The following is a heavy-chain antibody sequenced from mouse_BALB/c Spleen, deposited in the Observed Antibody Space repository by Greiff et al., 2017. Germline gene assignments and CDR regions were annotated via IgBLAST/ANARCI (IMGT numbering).Heavy chain of an antibody. CDR1: GYTFTSYT. CDR3: ARRTAY. V-gene: IGHV1-4*02. J-gene: IGHJ3*01. Sequence: QVQLQQSAAELARPGASVKMSCKASGYTFTSYTMHCVKQRPGQGLEWIGYINPSSGSTEYNQKFKDKTTLTADKSSSTAYMQLSSLTSEDSAVYYCARRTAYWGQGTLVTVSA. CDR2: INPSSGST.